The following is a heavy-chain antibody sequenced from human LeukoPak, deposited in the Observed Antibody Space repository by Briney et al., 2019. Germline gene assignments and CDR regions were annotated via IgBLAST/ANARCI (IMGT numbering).Heavy chain of an antibody. CDR2: ISGYNGNT. CDR1: GYTFNSYG. CDR3: AREGATIIVAASGGIDY. Sequence: ASVKVSCKASGYTFNSYGISWVRQAPGQGREWMGWISGYNGNTSYAQKLQGRVTMTTDTSTSTAYMELRRLRSDDTAVYYCAREGATIIVAASGGIDYWGQGTLVTVSS. J-gene: IGHJ4*02. V-gene: IGHV1-18*01. D-gene: IGHD5-12*01.